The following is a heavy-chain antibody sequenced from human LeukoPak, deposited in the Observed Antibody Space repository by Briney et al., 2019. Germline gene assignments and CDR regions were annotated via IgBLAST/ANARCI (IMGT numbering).Heavy chain of an antibody. CDR2: ISYDGSNK. V-gene: IGHV3-30*03. J-gene: IGHJ4*02. CDR1: GFTFSSYG. CDR3: ARTCGGDCYPTFDY. D-gene: IGHD2-21*02. Sequence: GGSLRLSCAASGFTFSSYGMHWVRQAPGKGLEWVAVISYDGSNKYYADSVKGRFTISRDNSKNTLYLQMNSLRAEDTAVYYCARTCGGDCYPTFDYWGQGTLVTVSS.